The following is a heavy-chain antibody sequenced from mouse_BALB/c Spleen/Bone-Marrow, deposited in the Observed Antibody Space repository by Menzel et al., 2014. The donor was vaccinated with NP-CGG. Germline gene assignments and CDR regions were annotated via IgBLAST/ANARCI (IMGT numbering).Heavy chain of an antibody. CDR1: GYTFTDYY. CDR2: FYPGSGNT. J-gene: IGHJ2*01. V-gene: IGHV1-84*02. CDR3: ARENYGSSYYFDY. Sequence: QVQLQQSGPELVKPGASVKISCKASGYTFTDYYINWVKQKPGQGLEWIGWFYPGSGNTKYNEKFKGKATLTVDTSSSTAYTQLSSLTSEDTAVYFCARENYGSSYYFDYWGQGTTLTVSS. D-gene: IGHD1-1*01.